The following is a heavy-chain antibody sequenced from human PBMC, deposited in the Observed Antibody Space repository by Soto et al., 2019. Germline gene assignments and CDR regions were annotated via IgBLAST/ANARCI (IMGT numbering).Heavy chain of an antibody. Sequence: NPGGSLRLSCAASGFTFSSYSMNWFRQAPGKGLEWVSSISSSSSYIYYADSVKGRFTISRDNAKNSLYLQMNSLRAEDTAVYYCARGNSFYCSSTSCSRWWFDPWGQGTLVTVSS. CDR2: ISSSSSYI. CDR3: ARGNSFYCSSTSCSRWWFDP. J-gene: IGHJ5*02. D-gene: IGHD2-2*01. V-gene: IGHV3-21*01. CDR1: GFTFSSYS.